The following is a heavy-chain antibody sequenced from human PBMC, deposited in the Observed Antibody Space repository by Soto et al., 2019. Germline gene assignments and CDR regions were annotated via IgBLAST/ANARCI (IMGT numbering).Heavy chain of an antibody. J-gene: IGHJ4*02. V-gene: IGHV3-23*01. CDR1: GFTFNRYA. CDR2: ISGSGATT. D-gene: IGHD2-21*02. Sequence: EVQLLESGGGLVQPGGSLTLSCAASGFTFNRYAMNWVRQAAGKGLEWVSGISGSGATTYYADSVKGRFTISRDNSKNTLYQQMNSLRAGDTAVYYCAKDPEVVVTAPDYWGQGTLVTVSS. CDR3: AKDPEVVVTAPDY.